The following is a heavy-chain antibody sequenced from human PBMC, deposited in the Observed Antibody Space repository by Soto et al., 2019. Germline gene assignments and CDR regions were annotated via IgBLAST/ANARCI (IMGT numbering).Heavy chain of an antibody. Sequence: QVQLVQSGAEVKKPGSSVKVSCKASGGTFSTYGISWVRQAPGQGLEWMGGIIPIFNTANYAQKFEGRVTITADESMSTAYMVLSSLRSEDTAVYYFASRYCSGGSCYTGRSWFDPWGQGTLVTVSS. J-gene: IGHJ5*02. CDR1: GGTFSTYG. CDR2: IIPIFNTA. V-gene: IGHV1-69*01. CDR3: ASRYCSGGSCYTGRSWFDP. D-gene: IGHD2-15*01.